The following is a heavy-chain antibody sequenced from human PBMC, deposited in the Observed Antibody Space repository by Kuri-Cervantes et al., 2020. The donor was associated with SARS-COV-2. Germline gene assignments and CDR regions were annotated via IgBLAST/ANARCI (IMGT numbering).Heavy chain of an antibody. J-gene: IGHJ6*03. V-gene: IGHV4-38-2*02. CDR3: ARYGVYYYYYYMDV. CDR2: IYHSGST. D-gene: IGHD3-3*01. Sequence: SETLSLTCTVSGYSISSGYYWGWIRQPPGKGLEWIGSIYHSGSTYYNPSLKSRVTISVDTSKNQFSLKLSSVTAADTAVYYCARYGVYYYYYYMDVWGEGTTVTVSS. CDR1: GYSISSGYY.